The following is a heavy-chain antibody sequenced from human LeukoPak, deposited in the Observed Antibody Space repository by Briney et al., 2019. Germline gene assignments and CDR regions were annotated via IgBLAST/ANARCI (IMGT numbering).Heavy chain of an antibody. CDR2: IKSKTDGGTT. D-gene: IGHD7-27*01. CDR1: GFTFTNAW. V-gene: IGHV3-15*01. CDR3: ARERGTGLIDY. Sequence: PGGSLRLSCAASGFTFTNAWMTWVRQAPGPGLEWVGRIKSKTDGGTTDYAAPVKGRFTISRDDSKNTLYLQMNSLRAEDTAVYYCARERGTGLIDYWGQGTLVTVSS. J-gene: IGHJ4*02.